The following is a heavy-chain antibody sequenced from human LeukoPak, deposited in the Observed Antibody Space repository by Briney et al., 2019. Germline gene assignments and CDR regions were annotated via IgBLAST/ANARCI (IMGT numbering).Heavy chain of an antibody. CDR3: ASLDLVIGDY. J-gene: IGHJ4*02. Sequence: GGSLRLSCAASGFTLSSYARHWVRQARGQGLEWVAVISYDGSNKYYADSVKGRFTISRDNSKNTLYLQMNSLRAEDTAVYYCASLDLVIGDYWGQGTLVTVSS. CDR2: ISYDGSNK. CDR1: GFTLSSYA. D-gene: IGHD2-21*01. V-gene: IGHV3-30-3*01.